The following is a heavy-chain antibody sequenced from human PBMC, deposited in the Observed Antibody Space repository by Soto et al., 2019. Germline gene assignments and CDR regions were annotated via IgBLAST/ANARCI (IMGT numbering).Heavy chain of an antibody. J-gene: IGHJ6*02. D-gene: IGHD1-7*01. V-gene: IGHV3-21*01. Sequence: PGWYPGLSCVASGFTCSSYSMNWVRQAPGKGLEWVSSISSSSSYIYYADSVKGRFTISRDNAKNSLYLQMNSLRAEDTAVYYCARGANFNYSWENYYFYGLSLWGPVPMV. CDR2: ISSSSSYI. CDR3: ARGANFNYSWENYYFYGLSL. CDR1: GFTCSSYS.